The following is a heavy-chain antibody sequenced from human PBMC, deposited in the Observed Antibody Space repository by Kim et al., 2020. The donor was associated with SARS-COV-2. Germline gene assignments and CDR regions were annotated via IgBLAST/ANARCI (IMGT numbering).Heavy chain of an antibody. D-gene: IGHD1-1*01. CDR3: ATVNWNGGYYYYGMDV. CDR2: FDPEDGET. CDR1: GYTLTELS. V-gene: IGHV1-24*01. Sequence: ASVKVSCKVSGYTLTELSMHWVRQAPGKGLEWMGGFDPEDGETIYAQKFQGRVTMTEDTSTDTAYMELSSLRSEDTAVYYCATVNWNGGYYYYGMDVWGQGTTVTVSS. J-gene: IGHJ6*02.